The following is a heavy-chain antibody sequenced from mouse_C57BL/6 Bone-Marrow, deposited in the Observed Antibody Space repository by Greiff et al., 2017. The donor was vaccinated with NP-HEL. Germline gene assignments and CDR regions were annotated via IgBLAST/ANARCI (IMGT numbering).Heavy chain of an antibody. CDR3: AITTVVARDY. CDR2: IYPGSGNT. V-gene: IGHV1-76*01. J-gene: IGHJ2*01. D-gene: IGHD1-1*01. Sequence: QVQLQQSGAELVRPGASVKLSCKASGYTFTDYYINWVKQRPGQGLEWIARIYPGSGNTYYNEKFKGKATLTAEKSSSTAYMQLSSLTSEDSAVYFCAITTVVARDYWGQGTTLTVSS. CDR1: GYTFTDYY.